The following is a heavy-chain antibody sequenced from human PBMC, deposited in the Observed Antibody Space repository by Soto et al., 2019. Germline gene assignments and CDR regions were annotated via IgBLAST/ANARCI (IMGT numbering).Heavy chain of an antibody. CDR2: INHSGST. V-gene: IGHV4-34*01. CDR1: GGSFRGYY. D-gene: IGHD5-18*01. J-gene: IGHJ4*02. CDR3: ARVPTRMDTAMVFDY. Sequence: SETLSLTCAVYGGSFRGYYWSWIRQPPGKGLEWIGEINHSGSTNYNPSLKSRVTISVDTSKNQFSLKLSSVTAADTAVYYCARVPTRMDTAMVFDYWGQGTLVTVSS.